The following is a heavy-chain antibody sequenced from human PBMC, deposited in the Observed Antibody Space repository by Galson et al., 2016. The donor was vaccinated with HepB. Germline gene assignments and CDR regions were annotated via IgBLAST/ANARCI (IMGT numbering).Heavy chain of an antibody. V-gene: IGHV3-30*03. CDR1: GFTFSSYA. CDR2: ISYDGGNK. D-gene: IGHD3-16*01. Sequence: SLRLSCAVSGFTFSSYAIYWVRQAPGKGLQWVSFISYDGGNKYYADSVKGRFTISRDNSKSTLYLQMNSLRADDTAVYFCARGGDVSGGALDLWGQGTRVTVSP. CDR3: ARGGDVSGGALDL. J-gene: IGHJ5*02.